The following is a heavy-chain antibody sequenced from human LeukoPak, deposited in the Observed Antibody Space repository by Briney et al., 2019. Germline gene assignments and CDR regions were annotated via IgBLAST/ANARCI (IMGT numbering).Heavy chain of an antibody. V-gene: IGHV4-38-2*02. D-gene: IGHD2-15*01. J-gene: IGHJ6*03. CDR1: GYSISSGYY. Sequence: TSETLSLTCTVSGYSISSGYYWGWIRQPPGKGLEGIGRIHTSGSTNYNPSLKSRVTMSVDTSKNQFSLKLSSVTAADTAVYYCAKVDVVPASKAAYYMDVWGKGTTVSVSS. CDR2: IHTSGST. CDR3: AKVDVVPASKAAYYMDV.